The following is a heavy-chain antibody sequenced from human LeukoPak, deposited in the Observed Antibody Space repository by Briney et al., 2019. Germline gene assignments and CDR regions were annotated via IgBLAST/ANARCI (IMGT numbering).Heavy chain of an antibody. Sequence: ASVKVSCKASGYTFTSYGISWVRQAPGQGLEWMGWISAYNGNTNYAQKLQGSVTMTTDTSTSTAYMELRSLRSDDTAVYYCARDTSVRGVITGDYWGQGTLVTVSS. CDR2: ISAYNGNT. CDR1: GYTFTSYG. CDR3: ARDTSVRGVITGDY. D-gene: IGHD3-10*01. V-gene: IGHV1-18*01. J-gene: IGHJ4*02.